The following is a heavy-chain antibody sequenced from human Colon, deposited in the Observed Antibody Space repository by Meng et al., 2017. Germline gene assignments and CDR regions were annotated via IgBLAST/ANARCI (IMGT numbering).Heavy chain of an antibody. CDR3: ARARSGSYYGDV. V-gene: IGHV3-74*01. D-gene: IGHD1-26*01. J-gene: IGHJ6*03. CDR2: MNSDGSST. Sequence: GESLKISCAASGFTFSSYWMHWVRQAPGKGLVWVSRMNSDGSSTTYADSVKGRFTISRDNAKNTLYLQMNSLRAEDTAVYYCARARSGSYYGDVWGQGTTVTVSS. CDR1: GFTFSSYW.